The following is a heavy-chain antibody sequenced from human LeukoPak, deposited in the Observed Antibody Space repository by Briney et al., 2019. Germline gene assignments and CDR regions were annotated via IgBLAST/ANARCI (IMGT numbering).Heavy chain of an antibody. CDR2: IKQDGSEK. Sequence: SLRLSCAASGFTYSSYWMSWVRQAPGKGLEWVANIKQDGSEKYYVDSVKGRFTISRDNAKNSLYLQMNGLRAEDTAVYYCARVAYDFWSGYYYFDYWGQGTLVTVSS. CDR1: GFTYSSYW. D-gene: IGHD3-3*01. CDR3: ARVAYDFWSGYYYFDY. J-gene: IGHJ4*02. V-gene: IGHV3-7*01.